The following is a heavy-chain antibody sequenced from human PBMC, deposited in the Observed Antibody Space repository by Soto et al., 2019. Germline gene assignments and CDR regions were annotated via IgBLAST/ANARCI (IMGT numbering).Heavy chain of an antibody. CDR2: IMSDGSGT. J-gene: IGHJ6*02. V-gene: IGHV3-74*01. D-gene: IGHD3-16*01. CDR1: GFTFSSYW. Sequence: EVQLVESGGGLVQPGGSLRLSCAASGFTFSSYWMHWVRQGPGEGLVWVSRIMSDGSGTTYADSVKGRFTISRDNAKNTLYLQMNSLRAEDTAVYHCARSRGSGGVEYNMDVWGQGTTVTLSS. CDR3: ARSRGSGGVEYNMDV.